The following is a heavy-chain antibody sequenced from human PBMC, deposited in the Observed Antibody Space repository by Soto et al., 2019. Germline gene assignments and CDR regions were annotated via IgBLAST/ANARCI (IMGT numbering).Heavy chain of an antibody. D-gene: IGHD2-2*01. CDR2: IDPSDSYT. CDR3: AGVEAMSYDGIDV. V-gene: IGHV5-10-1*01. CDR1: GYSFTSYW. Sequence: GESLKISCKGSGYSFTSYWISWVRQMPGKGLEWMGRIDPSDSYTNYSPSFQGHVTISADKSISTAYLQWSSLKAPDTAMYYCAGVEAMSYDGIDVWDQGTTVTVSS. J-gene: IGHJ6*02.